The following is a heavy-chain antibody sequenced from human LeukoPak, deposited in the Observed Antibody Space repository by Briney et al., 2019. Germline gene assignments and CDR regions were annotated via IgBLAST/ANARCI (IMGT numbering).Heavy chain of an antibody. D-gene: IGHD4-11*01. CDR2: ICSGGST. Sequence: TGGSLRLSCAASGFTVSSNYMSWVRQAPGKGLEWVSVICSGGSTYYADSVKGRFTISRDNSKNTLYLQMNSLRAEDTAVYYCARGLTTVTPLDIWGQGTMVTVSS. CDR3: ARGLTTVTPLDI. CDR1: GFTVSSNY. J-gene: IGHJ3*02. V-gene: IGHV3-66*02.